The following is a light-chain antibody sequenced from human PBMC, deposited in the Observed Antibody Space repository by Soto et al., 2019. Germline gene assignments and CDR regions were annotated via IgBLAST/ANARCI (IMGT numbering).Light chain of an antibody. Sequence: ATQMTHSPSSLSASVGDRITITCRGSQDNGSDFSWYQQKPGKAPTPLIYAVSNLQSGVPSRFRGSRSGTEFTLTVSSLQPEDFAMYYCLQDHDAPWTFGQGTKV. CDR3: LQDHDAPWT. CDR1: QDNGSD. J-gene: IGKJ1*01. V-gene: IGKV1-6*01. CDR2: AVS.